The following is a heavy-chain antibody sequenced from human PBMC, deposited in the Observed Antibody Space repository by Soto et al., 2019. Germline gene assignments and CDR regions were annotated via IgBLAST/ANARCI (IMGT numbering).Heavy chain of an antibody. V-gene: IGHV4-39*01. J-gene: IGHJ6*03. CDR2: IYYSGST. D-gene: IGHD2-2*01. Sequence: SETLSLTCTVSGGSIISSSYYWGWIRQPPGKGLEWIGSIYYSGSTYYNPSLKSRVTISVDTSKNQFSLKLSSVTAADTAVYYCANIVVVPAAIHTLYYYYYMDVWGKGTTVTVSS. CDR1: GGSIISSSYY. CDR3: ANIVVVPAAIHTLYYYYYMDV.